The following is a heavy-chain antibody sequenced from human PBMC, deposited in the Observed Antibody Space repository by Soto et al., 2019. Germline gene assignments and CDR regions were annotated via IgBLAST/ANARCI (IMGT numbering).Heavy chain of an antibody. CDR1: GFTFSSYG. CDR2: IWYDGSNK. CDR3: ARGGGSSYHYYYYGMDV. J-gene: IGHJ6*02. D-gene: IGHD6-13*01. V-gene: IGHV3-33*01. Sequence: GGSLRLSCAASGFTFSSYGMHWVRQAPGKGLEWVAVIWYDGSNKYYADSVKGRFTISRDNSKNTLYLQMNSLRAEDTAVYYCARGGGSSYHYYYYGMDVWGQGTTVTVSS.